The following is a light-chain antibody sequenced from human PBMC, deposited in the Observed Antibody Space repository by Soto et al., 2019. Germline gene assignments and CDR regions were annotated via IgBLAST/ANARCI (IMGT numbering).Light chain of an antibody. Sequence: EIVLTQSPGTLSLSPGERATLSCRASQSVSSTYLAWYQQKPGQAPRLLIYGASNRATGIPDRFSGSGSGTDFTLTVSRLETEDFAVYYCQQYGNSPYTFGHGTTLEIK. CDR3: QQYGNSPYT. CDR1: QSVSSTY. V-gene: IGKV3-20*01. J-gene: IGKJ2*01. CDR2: GAS.